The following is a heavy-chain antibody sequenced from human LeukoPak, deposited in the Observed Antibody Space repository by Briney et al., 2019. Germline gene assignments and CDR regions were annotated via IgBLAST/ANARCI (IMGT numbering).Heavy chain of an antibody. D-gene: IGHD6-6*01. CDR3: AKDAGPQQLVFFDS. CDR2: ISGSGGNM. V-gene: IGHV3-23*01. CDR1: GFTFSNFG. Sequence: GGSLRLSCTATGFTFSNFGMTWVRQAPGQGLEWVSTISGSGGNMYQADSVKGRFTISRDNSRSTLYLQMNSLRAEDTAVYYCAKDAGPQQLVFFDSWGQGTLVTVSS. J-gene: IGHJ4*02.